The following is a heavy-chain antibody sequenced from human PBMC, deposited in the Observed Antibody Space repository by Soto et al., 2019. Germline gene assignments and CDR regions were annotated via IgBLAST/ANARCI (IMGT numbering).Heavy chain of an antibody. V-gene: IGHV5-51*01. CDR1: EDNSISYG. CDR2: IYPGDSDT. Sequence: PCEPNKDSRRGAEDNSISYGSRRVRQMPGKGLEWMGIIYPGDSDTRYSPSFQGQVTISADKSISTAYLQWSSLKASDTAMYYCARLQAAAGDNDLTFDYWGQGTLVTVSS. CDR3: ARLQAAAGDNDLTFDY. J-gene: IGHJ4*02. D-gene: IGHD6-13*01.